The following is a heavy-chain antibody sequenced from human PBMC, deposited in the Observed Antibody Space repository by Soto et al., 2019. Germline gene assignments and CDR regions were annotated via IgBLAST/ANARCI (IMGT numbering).Heavy chain of an antibody. CDR3: ARLAKLNWFDP. CDR1: GGSISSSSYY. D-gene: IGHD5-12*01. V-gene: IGHV4-39*01. Sequence: SETLSLTCTVSGGSISSSSYYWGWIRQPPGKGLEWIGSIYYSGSTYYNPSLKSRVTISVDTSKNQFSLKLSSVTAADTAVYYCARLAKLNWFDPWGQGTLVTVS. J-gene: IGHJ5*02. CDR2: IYYSGST.